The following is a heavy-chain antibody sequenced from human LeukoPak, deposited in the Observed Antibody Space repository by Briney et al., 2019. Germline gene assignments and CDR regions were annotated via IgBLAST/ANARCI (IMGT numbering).Heavy chain of an antibody. V-gene: IGHV3-53*01. CDR2: IYSDNT. J-gene: IGHJ4*02. CDR3: ARRAGAYSHPYDY. D-gene: IGHD4/OR15-4a*01. CDR1: GFTFSDYY. Sequence: GGSLRLSSAASGFTFSDYYMSWIRQAPGKGLEWVSFIYSDNTHYSDSVKGRFTISRDKSKNTLYLQMNSLRAEDTAVYYCARRAGAYSHPYDYWGQGTLVTVSS.